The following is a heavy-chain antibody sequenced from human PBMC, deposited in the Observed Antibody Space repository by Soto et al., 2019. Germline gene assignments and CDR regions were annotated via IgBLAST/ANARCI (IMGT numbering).Heavy chain of an antibody. CDR1: GGSISSSSYY. Sequence: SETLSLTCTVSGGSISSSSYYWGWIRQPPGKGLERIGSFYYSGNTYYYTSLKSRVTISGDTSENQISLKLSSVTAADTAVYYCARQVVDGTLTGAGSFDYWGQGTRVTVSS. CDR3: ARQVVDGTLTGAGSFDY. D-gene: IGHD3-10*01. J-gene: IGHJ4*02. V-gene: IGHV4-39*01. CDR2: FYYSGNT.